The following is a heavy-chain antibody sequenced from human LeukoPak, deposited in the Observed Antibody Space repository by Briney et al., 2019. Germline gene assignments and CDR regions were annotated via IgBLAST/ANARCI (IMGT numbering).Heavy chain of an antibody. Sequence: SETLSLTCTVSGYSISSGYYWGWIRQPPGKGLEWIGSIYHSGSTYYNPSLKSRVTISVDTSKNQFSLKLSSVTAADTAVYYCASLRGSKNRFDYWGQGTLVTVSS. CDR3: ASLRGSKNRFDY. CDR2: IYHSGST. J-gene: IGHJ4*02. CDR1: GYSISSGYY. V-gene: IGHV4-38-2*02. D-gene: IGHD4-11*01.